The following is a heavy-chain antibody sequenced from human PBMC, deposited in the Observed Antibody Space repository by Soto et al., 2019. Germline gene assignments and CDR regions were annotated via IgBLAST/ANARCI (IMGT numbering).Heavy chain of an antibody. J-gene: IGHJ6*02. CDR1: GYTFTSYG. V-gene: IGHV1-18*01. CDR3: ARGQYDFWSGPYYYYGMDV. Sequence: ASVKVSCKASGYTFTSYGIIWVRQAPGQGLEWMGWISPNSGSTNYAQKFQGRVTMTTDTSISTAYMELSSLRSDDTAVYYCARGQYDFWSGPYYYYGMDVWGQGTTVTVSS. CDR2: ISPNSGST. D-gene: IGHD3-3*01.